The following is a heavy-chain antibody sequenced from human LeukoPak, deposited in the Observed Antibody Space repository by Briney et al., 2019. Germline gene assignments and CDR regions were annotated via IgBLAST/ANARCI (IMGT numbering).Heavy chain of an antibody. CDR2: IKEDGSEK. J-gene: IGHJ4*02. CDR1: GFTFSSYA. Sequence: GGSLRLSCAASGFTFSSYAMSWVRQAPGKGLEWVANIKEDGSEKYYVDSVKGRFTISRDNAKNSLYLQMNSLRAEDTAVYYCARDDYYDSANRVDYWGQGTLVTVSS. V-gene: IGHV3-7*01. CDR3: ARDDYYDSANRVDY. D-gene: IGHD3-22*01.